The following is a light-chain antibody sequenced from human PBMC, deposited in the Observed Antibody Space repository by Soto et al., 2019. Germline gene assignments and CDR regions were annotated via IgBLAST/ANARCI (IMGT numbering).Light chain of an antibody. J-gene: IGKJ1*01. CDR2: KAS. CDR3: QQYDTYPWT. Sequence: DIQMTQSPSTLSASVGDRVTITCRASQSFSTWLAWYQQKPGEAPKVLIYKASTLESGVPSRFSGSGSGTEFTLTISSLQPDDFATYYRQQYDTYPWTFGQGTKVEIK. V-gene: IGKV1-5*03. CDR1: QSFSTW.